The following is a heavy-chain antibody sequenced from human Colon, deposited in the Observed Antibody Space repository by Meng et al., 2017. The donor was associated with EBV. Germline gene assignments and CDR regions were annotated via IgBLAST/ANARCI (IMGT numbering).Heavy chain of an antibody. CDR2: ISTNTGTP. CDR3: ARGGNFDP. J-gene: IGHJ5*02. D-gene: IGHD2/OR15-2a*01. V-gene: IGHV7-4-1*02. CDR1: GYTFSTYT. Sequence: QAHGVPSGSGLKKPGASVKFSCKASGYTFSTYTINWVRQAHGRGLEWMGWISTNTGTPTYTQGFTGRFVFSLDTSVSTAYLQISSLKAEDTAVYYCARGGNFDPWGQGTLVTVSS.